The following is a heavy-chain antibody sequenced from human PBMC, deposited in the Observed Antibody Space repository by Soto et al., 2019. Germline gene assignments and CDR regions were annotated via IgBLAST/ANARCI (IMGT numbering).Heavy chain of an antibody. V-gene: IGHV4-59*01. CDR1: GGSISSYY. Sequence: QVQLQESGPGLVKPSETLSLTCTVSGGSISSYYWSWIRQPPGKGLEWIGYIYYSGSTNYNPSLTSPVTISVDTSKNQSSLKLSSVTAADTAVSYCARVWGGAFDIWGQGTMVTVSS. CDR3: ARVWGGAFDI. J-gene: IGHJ3*02. CDR2: IYYSGST. D-gene: IGHD3-10*01.